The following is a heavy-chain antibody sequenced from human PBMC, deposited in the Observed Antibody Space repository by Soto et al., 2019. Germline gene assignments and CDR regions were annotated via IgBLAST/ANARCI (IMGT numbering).Heavy chain of an antibody. Sequence: EVQLVESGGGLVQPGGSLRLSCAASGFTVSNNYRRWVRQAPGKGLEWVSLIYSGGATYYAGSVKGRFTISRDNSKNTLYLQMNSLRAEDTAVYYCARDGTYNWVGGQGILVTVSS. D-gene: IGHD1-1*01. J-gene: IGHJ4*02. V-gene: IGHV3-66*01. CDR3: ARDGTYNWV. CDR1: GFTVSNNY. CDR2: IYSGGAT.